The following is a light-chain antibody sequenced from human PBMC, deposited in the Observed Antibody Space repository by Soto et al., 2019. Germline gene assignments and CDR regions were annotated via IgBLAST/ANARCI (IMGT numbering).Light chain of an antibody. Sequence: DIVMTQSPVSLAVSLGERATINCKSSQSVLYSSNNKNYLAWYQQKPGQPPQLLIYWASTRESGVPDRFSGSGCGTFLTLTTSTLQLKEGAVYYCQQYYSAPPTFGGGTKGEIK. J-gene: IGKJ4*01. CDR1: QSVLYSSNNKNY. V-gene: IGKV4-1*01. CDR2: WAS. CDR3: QQYYSAPPT.